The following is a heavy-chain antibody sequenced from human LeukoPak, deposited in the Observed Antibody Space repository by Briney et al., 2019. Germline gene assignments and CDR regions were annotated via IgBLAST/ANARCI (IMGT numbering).Heavy chain of an antibody. Sequence: PSETLSLTCAVSSGSISTYYWSWIRQPRGKRLEWIGLIHYTGSTNYNPSLKSRVTISVDTSKNQFSLKLNSVTAADTAVYFCARSSGSRYYIDYWGQGTLVTVSS. CDR3: ARSSGSRYYIDY. CDR2: IHYTGST. D-gene: IGHD1-26*01. V-gene: IGHV4-59*01. CDR1: SGSISTYY. J-gene: IGHJ4*02.